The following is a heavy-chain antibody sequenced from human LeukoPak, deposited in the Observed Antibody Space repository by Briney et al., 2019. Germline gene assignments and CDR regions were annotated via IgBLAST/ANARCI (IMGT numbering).Heavy chain of an antibody. V-gene: IGHV3-48*03. CDR1: GFTFSSYE. CDR3: ARGNTYYYGDPYDAFDI. Sequence: GGSLRLSCAASGFTFSSYEMHWVRQPPGKGLEWVSYISSSDSTIYYADSVKGRFTISRDNAKNSLYLQMNSLRAEDTAVYYCARGNTYYYGDPYDAFDIWGQGTMVTVSS. D-gene: IGHD3-10*01. J-gene: IGHJ3*02. CDR2: ISSSDSTI.